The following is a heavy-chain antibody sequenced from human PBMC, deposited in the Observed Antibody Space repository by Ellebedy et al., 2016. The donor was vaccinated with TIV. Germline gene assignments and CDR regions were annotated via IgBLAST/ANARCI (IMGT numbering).Heavy chain of an antibody. CDR3: AKEGRRNYDTSGYPYYFDY. J-gene: IGHJ4*02. D-gene: IGHD3-22*01. V-gene: IGHV3-23*01. CDR2: ISGSGDPT. Sequence: GGSLRLXXAASGFTFSSYFMSWVRQAPGKGLEWVSVISGSGDPTYYAASVKGRFTISRDNSKNTLYLQMNSLRAEDTAVYYCAKEGRRNYDTSGYPYYFDYWGQGILVTVSS. CDR1: GFTFSSYF.